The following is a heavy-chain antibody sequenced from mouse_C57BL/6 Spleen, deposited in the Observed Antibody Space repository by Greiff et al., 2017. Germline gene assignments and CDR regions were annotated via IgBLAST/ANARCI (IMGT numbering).Heavy chain of an antibody. CDR3: ARYSNWYFDV. CDR1: GYTFTSYW. V-gene: IGHV1-61*01. Sequence: QVQLKQPGAELVRPGSSVKLSCTASGYTFTSYWMDWVKQRPGQGLEWIGNIYPSDSETHYTQKFKDKATLTVDKSSSTAYMQLSSLTSEDSAVYYCARYSNWYFDVWGTGTTVTVSS. CDR2: IYPSDSET. J-gene: IGHJ1*03.